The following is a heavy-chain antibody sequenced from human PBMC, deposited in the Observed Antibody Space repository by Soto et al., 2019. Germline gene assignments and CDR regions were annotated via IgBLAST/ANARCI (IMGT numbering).Heavy chain of an antibody. CDR1: GGSISSGGYY. CDR3: ARYFDGSGPYPYLNY. V-gene: IGHV4-31*03. CDR2: IYYSGST. Sequence: SETLSLTCTVSGGSISSGGYYWSWIRQHPGKGLEWIGYIYYSGSTYYNPSPKSRVTISVDTSTNQFSLKLSSVTAADTAVYYCARYFDGSGPYPYLNYWGKGTLVTVSS. D-gene: IGHD3-22*01. J-gene: IGHJ4*02.